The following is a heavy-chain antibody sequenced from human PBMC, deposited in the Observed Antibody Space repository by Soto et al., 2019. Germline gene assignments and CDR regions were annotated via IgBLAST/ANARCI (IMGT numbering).Heavy chain of an antibody. V-gene: IGHV4-34*01. CDR2: VNHYGNS. D-gene: IGHD2-15*01. J-gene: IGHJ2*01. Sequence: QVQLQQWGATLLKPSETLSLSCAVYGGSFSGYYWSWVRQPPGKGLEWIGEVNHYGNSNYNPSLEARVTISVNTSKNQFSLKLNSVTAADTALYYCARRILEVYRGWYFDFWGRGTLVTVSS. CDR1: GGSFSGYY. CDR3: ARRILEVYRGWYFDF.